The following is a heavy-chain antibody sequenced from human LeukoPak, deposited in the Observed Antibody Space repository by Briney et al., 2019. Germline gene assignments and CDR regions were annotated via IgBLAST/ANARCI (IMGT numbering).Heavy chain of an antibody. CDR2: IYYSGST. CDR3: ARVYYYYYYMDV. J-gene: IGHJ6*03. Sequence: PSETLSLTCTVSGGSISSYYWSWIRQPPGKGLEWIGYIYYSGSTNYNPPLKSRVTISVDTSKNQFSLKLSSVTAADTAVYYCARVYYYYYYMDVWGKGTTVTISS. CDR1: GGSISSYY. V-gene: IGHV4-59*08.